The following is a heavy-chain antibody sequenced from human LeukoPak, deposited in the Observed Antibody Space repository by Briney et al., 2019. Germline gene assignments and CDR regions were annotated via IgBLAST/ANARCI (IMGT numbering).Heavy chain of an antibody. CDR1: GYTLTDYF. J-gene: IGHJ6*01. Sequence: ASVTVSCRTSGYTLTDYFIHWVRQAPGQGLEWMGWFYPYSRGTNIAQKFQGRVTTTRDTSISTVYLELKSLKSDDTAVYYCGRAVISGVPGGYYGMDVWGQGTTVIVSS. CDR2: FYPYSRGT. D-gene: IGHD3-3*01. V-gene: IGHV1-2*02. CDR3: GRAVISGVPGGYYGMDV.